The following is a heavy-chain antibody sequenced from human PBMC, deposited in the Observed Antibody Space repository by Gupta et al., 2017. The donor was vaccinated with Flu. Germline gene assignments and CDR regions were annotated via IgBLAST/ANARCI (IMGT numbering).Heavy chain of an antibody. CDR2: IYYSGST. Sequence: QVQLQESGPGLVKPSEPLSLTCTVSGDSISSSSSYWGWIRQPPGKGLEWIGSIYYSGSTYYNPSLTSRVTISVDTSKNQFSLKLSSVTAADTAVYYCVRLSRSDVFDIWGQGTMVTVSS. J-gene: IGHJ3*02. D-gene: IGHD2-2*01. V-gene: IGHV4-39*01. CDR1: GDSISSSSSY. CDR3: VRLSRSDVFDI.